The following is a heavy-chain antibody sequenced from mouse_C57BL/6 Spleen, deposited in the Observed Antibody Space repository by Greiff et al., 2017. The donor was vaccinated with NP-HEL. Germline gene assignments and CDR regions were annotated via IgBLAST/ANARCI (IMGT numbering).Heavy chain of an antibody. CDR3: ARRYYDYDRDAMDY. V-gene: IGHV1-54*01. CDR1: GYAFTNYL. Sequence: QVQLKESGAELVRPGTSVKVSCKASGYAFTNYLIEWVKQRPGQGLEWIGVINPGSGGTNYNEKFKGKATLTADKSSSTAYMQLSSLTSEDSAVYFCARRYYDYDRDAMDYWGQGTSVTVSS. CDR2: INPGSGGT. D-gene: IGHD2-4*01. J-gene: IGHJ4*01.